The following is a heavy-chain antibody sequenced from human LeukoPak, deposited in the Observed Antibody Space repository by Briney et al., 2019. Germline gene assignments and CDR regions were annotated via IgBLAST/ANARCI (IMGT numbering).Heavy chain of an antibody. CDR3: ATDSPGIAAAGRVY. J-gene: IGHJ4*02. D-gene: IGHD6-13*01. V-gene: IGHV3-66*02. CDR1: GFTVSSNY. CDR2: IYSGGST. Sequence: GGSLRLSCAASGFTVSSNYMSWVRQAPGKGLEWVSVIYSGGSTYYADSVKGRFTISRDNSKNTLYLQMNSLRAADTAVYYCATDSPGIAAAGRVYWGQGTLVTVSS.